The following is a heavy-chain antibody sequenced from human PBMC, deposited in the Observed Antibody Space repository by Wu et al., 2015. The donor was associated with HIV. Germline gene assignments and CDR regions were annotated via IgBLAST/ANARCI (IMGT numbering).Heavy chain of an antibody. J-gene: IGHJ2*01. CDR3: ARDPKELLWFGDLTLDWYFDL. CDR1: GYTFTGYY. V-gene: IGHV1-2*02. D-gene: IGHD3-10*01. Sequence: QVQLVQSGAEVKKPGASVKVSCKASGYTFTGYYMHWVRQAPGQGLEWMGWINPNSGGTNYAQKFQGRVTMTRDTSISTAYMELSRLRSDDTAVYYCARDPKELLWFGDLTLDWYFDLWGRGTLVTVSS. CDR2: INPNSGGT.